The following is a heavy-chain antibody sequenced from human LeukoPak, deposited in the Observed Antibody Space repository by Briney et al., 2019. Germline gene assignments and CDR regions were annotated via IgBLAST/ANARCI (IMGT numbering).Heavy chain of an antibody. CDR3: TRRLHYYDSSGYYYVSYFDY. CDR1: GFTFSSSA. V-gene: IGHV3-49*04. Sequence: GGSLRLSCAASGFTFSSSAMSWVRQAPGKGLEWVGFIRSKAYGGTTEYAASVKGRFTISRDDSKTIAYLQMNSLKTEDTAVYYCTRRLHYYDSSGYYYVSYFDYWGQGTLVTVSS. D-gene: IGHD3-22*01. CDR2: IRSKAYGGTT. J-gene: IGHJ4*02.